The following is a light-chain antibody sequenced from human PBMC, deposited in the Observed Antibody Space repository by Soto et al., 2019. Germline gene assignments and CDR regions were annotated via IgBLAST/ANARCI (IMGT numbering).Light chain of an antibody. CDR1: QSVSSSF. Sequence: VLTQSPGTLSLSPGERATLSCRASQSVSSSFVAWYQQKPGQAPRLLIYGASSRATGIPDRFSGSGSGTDFTLTISRLEPEDFAVYYCQQYGSSPETFGQGTRWIS. V-gene: IGKV3-20*01. CDR3: QQYGSSPET. J-gene: IGKJ1*01. CDR2: GAS.